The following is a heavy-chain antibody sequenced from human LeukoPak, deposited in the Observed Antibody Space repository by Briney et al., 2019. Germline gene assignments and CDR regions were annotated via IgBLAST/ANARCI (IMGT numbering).Heavy chain of an antibody. J-gene: IGHJ6*02. CDR2: IDPSDSYT. CDR3: ARYLRGYDGYYYYGMDV. Sequence: LGESLKISCKGSGYSFTSYWISWVRQMPGKGLEWMGRIDPSDSYTNYSPSFQGHVTISADKSIGTAYLQWSSLKASDTAMYYCARYLRGYDGYYYYGMDVWGQGTTVTVSS. D-gene: IGHD5-12*01. V-gene: IGHV5-10-1*01. CDR1: GYSFTSYW.